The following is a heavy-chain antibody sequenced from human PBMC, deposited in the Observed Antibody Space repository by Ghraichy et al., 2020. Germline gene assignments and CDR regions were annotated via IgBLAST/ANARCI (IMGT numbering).Heavy chain of an antibody. J-gene: IGHJ4*02. V-gene: IGHV4-4*08. D-gene: IGHD3-10*01. Sequence: SQTLSLTCTVSGGSISNYYWSWIRQPPGKGLEWIGYTYNSGSTKYNPSLKSRVTISVDTSTNQFSLKLTSATAADTAVYFCSRGGGGRFGDSWDQGTLVTVSS. CDR1: GGSISNYY. CDR3: SRGGGGRFGDS. CDR2: TYNSGST.